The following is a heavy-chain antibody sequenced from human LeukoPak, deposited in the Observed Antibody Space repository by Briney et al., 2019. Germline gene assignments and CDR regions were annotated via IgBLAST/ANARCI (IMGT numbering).Heavy chain of an antibody. CDR3: ARESDLWFDP. Sequence: GASVKVSCKASGYTFISYYMHWVRQAPGQGLEWMGIINPTGGRTTYAQKFQGRVTMSSDTSTSTVFMELSSLRSEDTAVYYCARESDLWFDPWGQGTLVTVSS. CDR1: GYTFISYY. V-gene: IGHV1-46*01. CDR2: INPTGGRT. J-gene: IGHJ5*02.